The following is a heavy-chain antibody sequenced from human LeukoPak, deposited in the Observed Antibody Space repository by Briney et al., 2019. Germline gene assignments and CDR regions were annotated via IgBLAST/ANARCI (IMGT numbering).Heavy chain of an antibody. CDR2: IHYSGNT. V-gene: IGHV4-59*01. D-gene: IGHD3-22*01. CDR3: VRGYYDSSGSSNTFDI. J-gene: IGHJ3*02. Sequence: SETLSLTCTVSGGSISSSYWSCIRQPPGKGLEWIGYIHYSGNTNYTPTLKNRLTMSVDTSKNQFSLKLSSVTAADTAVYHCVRGYYDSSGSSNTFDIWGQGTMVTVSS. CDR1: GGSISSSY.